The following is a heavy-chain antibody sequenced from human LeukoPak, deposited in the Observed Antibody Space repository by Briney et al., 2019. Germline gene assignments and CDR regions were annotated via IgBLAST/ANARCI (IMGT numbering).Heavy chain of an antibody. Sequence: KPGGSLRLSCVASAFTFRTYSMHWVRQALGKGLEWVSSISGSTSYIYYADSVRGRFTISRGNAKNSLYLQMNSLRSEDTAVYYCARGSDFVWGSYRPYFDYWGQGTLVTVSS. J-gene: IGHJ4*02. CDR3: ARGSDFVWGSYRPYFDY. D-gene: IGHD3-16*02. CDR1: AFTFRTYS. V-gene: IGHV3-21*01. CDR2: ISGSTSYI.